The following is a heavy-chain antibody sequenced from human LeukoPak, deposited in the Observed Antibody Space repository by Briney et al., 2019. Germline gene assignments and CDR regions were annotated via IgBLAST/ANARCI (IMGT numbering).Heavy chain of an antibody. D-gene: IGHD2-15*01. J-gene: IGHJ4*02. CDR1: GFTFSDYY. CDR3: AKAPVTSCRGAFCYPFDY. V-gene: IGHV3-23*01. CDR2: MSSSDDGR. Sequence: GGSLRLSCGASGFTFSDYYMSWVRQAPGKGLEWVSAMSSSDDGRYYAASVRGRFTISRDTSRSTLYLQMNSLRAEDAAVYYCAKAPVTSCRGAFCYPFDYWGQGTLVTVSS.